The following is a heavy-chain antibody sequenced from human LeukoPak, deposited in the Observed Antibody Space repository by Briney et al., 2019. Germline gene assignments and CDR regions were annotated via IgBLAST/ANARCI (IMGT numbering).Heavy chain of an antibody. J-gene: IGHJ3*02. CDR2: ISSSGTTK. V-gene: IGHV3-48*01. CDR3: ARGQYYYDSRGYPTRGAFDI. D-gene: IGHD3-22*01. CDR1: GFPFSSYA. Sequence: GGSLRLSCAASGFPFSSYAMNWVRQAPGKGLEWVSFISSSGTTKHYADSVNGRFTISRDNAQMSVYLHMNSLRVEDTAVYYCARGQYYYDSRGYPTRGAFDIWGQGTMVTVSS.